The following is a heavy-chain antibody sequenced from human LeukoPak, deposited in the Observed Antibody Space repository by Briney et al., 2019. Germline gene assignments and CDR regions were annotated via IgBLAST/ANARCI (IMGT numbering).Heavy chain of an antibody. D-gene: IGHD5-12*01. CDR1: GFTFSSHS. CDR2: ISTSSDYI. J-gene: IGHJ4*02. Sequence: PGGSLRLSCAASGFTFSSHSMNWVRQAPGKGLEWVSSISTSSDYIYYADSVKGRFTISRDNVKNSLYLQMNSLRAEDTAVYYCARGLYSGYDWGQGTLVTVSS. CDR3: ARGLYSGYD. V-gene: IGHV3-21*01.